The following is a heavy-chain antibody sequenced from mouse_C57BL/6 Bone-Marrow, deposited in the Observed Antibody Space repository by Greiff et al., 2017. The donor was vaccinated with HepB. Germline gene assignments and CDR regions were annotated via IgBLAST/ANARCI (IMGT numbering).Heavy chain of an antibody. CDR2: ISSGSSTI. D-gene: IGHD1-1*01. J-gene: IGHJ3*01. CDR3: ATLLRTPFAY. Sequence: DVMLVESGGGLVKPGGSLKLSCAASGFTFSDYGMHWVRQAPEKGLEWVAYISSGSSTIYYADTVKGRFTISRDNAKNTLFLQMTSLRSEDTAMYYCATLLRTPFAYWGQGTLVTVSA. V-gene: IGHV5-17*01. CDR1: GFTFSDYG.